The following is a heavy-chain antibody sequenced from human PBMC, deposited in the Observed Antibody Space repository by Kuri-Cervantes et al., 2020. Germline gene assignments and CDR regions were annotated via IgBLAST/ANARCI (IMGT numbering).Heavy chain of an antibody. J-gene: IGHJ4*02. Sequence: GESLKISCAASGFTFSSYDMHWVRQATGKGLEWVSAIGTAGDTYYPGSVKGRFTISRENAKNSLYLQMNSLRAEDTAVYYCARVGGSGMVYWGQGTLVTVSS. D-gene: IGHD3-10*01. CDR2: IGTAGDT. V-gene: IGHV3-13*01. CDR1: GFTFSSYD. CDR3: ARVGGSGMVY.